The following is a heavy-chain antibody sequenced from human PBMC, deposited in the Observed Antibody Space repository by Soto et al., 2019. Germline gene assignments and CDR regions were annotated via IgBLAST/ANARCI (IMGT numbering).Heavy chain of an antibody. CDR3: ARDRDPIVGATRRRYSLWFDP. CDR2: INPNSGGT. V-gene: IGHV1-2*04. D-gene: IGHD1-26*01. Sequence: GASVKVSCKASGYTFTSYYMHWVRQAPGQGLEWMGWINPNSGGTNYAQKFQGWVTMTRDTSISTAYMELSRLRSDDTAVYYCARDRDPIVGATRRRYSLWFDPWGQGTLVTVSS. CDR1: GYTFTSYY. J-gene: IGHJ5*02.